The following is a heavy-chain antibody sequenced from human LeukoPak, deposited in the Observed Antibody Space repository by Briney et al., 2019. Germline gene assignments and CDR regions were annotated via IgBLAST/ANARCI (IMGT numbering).Heavy chain of an antibody. Sequence: GGSLRLSCAASGFTFNKAWMTWVRQAPGKGLEWVARIKSNADGGTTDYAAPVKGRFTISRDDSKNTLYLQMNSLKTEDTAVYYCTTYMRRGWYFVPYYYYGMDVWGQGTTVTVSS. CDR2: IKSNADGGTT. J-gene: IGHJ6*02. CDR3: TTYMRRGWYFVPYYYYGMDV. D-gene: IGHD6-19*01. CDR1: GFTFNKAW. V-gene: IGHV3-15*01.